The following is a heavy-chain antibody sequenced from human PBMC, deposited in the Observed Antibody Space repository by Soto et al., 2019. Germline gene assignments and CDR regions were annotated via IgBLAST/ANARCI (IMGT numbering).Heavy chain of an antibody. J-gene: IGHJ5*02. CDR2: ASPDGTST. D-gene: IGHD4-17*01. CDR3: TRHGSGDYFLFDP. V-gene: IGHV3-74*01. Sequence: EVQLVESGGGLVQPGGSLRLSCAASRFTFSGFWMHWVRQAPGKGLVWVSRASPDGTSTSYADSVKGRFTISRDNAKNTLYMQMNSLRAEDTAVYYCTRHGSGDYFLFDPWGQGTLVTVSS. CDR1: RFTFSGFW.